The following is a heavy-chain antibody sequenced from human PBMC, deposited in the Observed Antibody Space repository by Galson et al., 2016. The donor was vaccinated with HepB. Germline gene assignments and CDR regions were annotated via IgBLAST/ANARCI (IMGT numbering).Heavy chain of an antibody. CDR3: AGGYNLWSSVDDFGF. CDR1: GYTFTAYY. V-gene: IGHV1-2*04. D-gene: IGHD4/OR15-4a*01. Sequence: SVKVSCKASGYTFTAYYMHWVRQAPGQGLEWLGWINPNSGGTNYARKFQGWVTMTTDTSKTTAYVDLSRLKSDDTAVYYGAGGYNLWSSVDDFGFWGQGTMVTVSS. J-gene: IGHJ3*01. CDR2: INPNSGGT.